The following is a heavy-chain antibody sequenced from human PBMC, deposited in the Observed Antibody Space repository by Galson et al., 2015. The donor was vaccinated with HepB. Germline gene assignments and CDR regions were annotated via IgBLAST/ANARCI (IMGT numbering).Heavy chain of an antibody. D-gene: IGHD4-11*01. CDR3: ARGADYSKVGY. V-gene: IGHV4-31*03. Sequence: TLSLTCTVSGDSISSGGYYWSWIRQHTGKGLEWIGSIYNSGSTFYNPSLKSRVIISVDTSKNQFSLKLSSVTAADTAVYYCARGADYSKVGYWGQGTLVTVSS. CDR2: IYNSGST. J-gene: IGHJ1*01. CDR1: GDSISSGGYY.